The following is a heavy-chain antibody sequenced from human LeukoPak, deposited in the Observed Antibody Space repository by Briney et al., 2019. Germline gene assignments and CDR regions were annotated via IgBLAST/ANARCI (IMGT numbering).Heavy chain of an antibody. CDR1: GLTFSTYW. CDR3: ATRIVGTPDYLDY. CDR2: INQDGSDK. J-gene: IGHJ4*02. V-gene: IGHV3-7*01. Sequence: GGSLRLSCAASGLTFSTYWMSWVRQAPGKGLEWVANINQDGSDKYYVGSVKGRITISRDNAKNSLYLQMNSLRAEDTAVYYCATRIVGTPDYLDYWGQGSLVTVSS. D-gene: IGHD1-26*01.